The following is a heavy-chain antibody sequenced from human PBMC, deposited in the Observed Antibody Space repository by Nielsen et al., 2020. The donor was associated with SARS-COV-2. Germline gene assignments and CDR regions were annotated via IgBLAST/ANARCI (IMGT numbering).Heavy chain of an antibody. V-gene: IGHV3-11*06. CDR2: ISSSSYT. CDR1: GFTFSDYY. CDR3: ARDRDYGDYVGGFWDY. Sequence: GGSLRLSCAASGFTFSDYYMSWIRQAPGKGLEWVSYISSSSYTNYADSVKGRFTISRDNAKNSLYLQMNSLRAEDTAVYYCARDRDYGDYVGGFWDYWGQGTLVTVSS. J-gene: IGHJ4*02. D-gene: IGHD4-17*01.